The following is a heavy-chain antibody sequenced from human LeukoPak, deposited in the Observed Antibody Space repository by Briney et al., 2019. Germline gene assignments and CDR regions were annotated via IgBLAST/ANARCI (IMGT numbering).Heavy chain of an antibody. CDR1: GYSFTSYW. V-gene: IGHV5-51*01. CDR2: IYPGDSDT. D-gene: IGHD2-2*02. Sequence: GESLKISCKGSGYSFTSYWIGWVRQMPGKGLEWMGIIYPGDSDTRYSPSFQGQVTISADKSISTAYLQWSSLEASDTAMYYCARIVVPAAIHDAFDIWGQGTMVTVSS. CDR3: ARIVVPAAIHDAFDI. J-gene: IGHJ3*02.